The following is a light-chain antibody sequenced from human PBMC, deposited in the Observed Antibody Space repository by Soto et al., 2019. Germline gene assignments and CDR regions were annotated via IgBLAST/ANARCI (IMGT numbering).Light chain of an antibody. J-gene: IGLJ2*01. CDR3: AAWDDSLVV. V-gene: IGLV1-47*02. CDR1: SSNIGSNY. CDR2: SNN. Sequence: QSALTQPPSASGTPGQRVTISCSGSSSNIGSNYVYWYQQLPGTAPKLLIYSNNQRPSGVPDRFSGSKSGTSASLAISGLRSEDEADYYCAAWDDSLVVFGGGTKVTVL.